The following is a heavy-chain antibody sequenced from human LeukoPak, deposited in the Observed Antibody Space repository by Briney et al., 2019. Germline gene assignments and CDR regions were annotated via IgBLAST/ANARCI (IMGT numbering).Heavy chain of an antibody. V-gene: IGHV4-4*09. CDR1: GGSISSNC. Sequence: SETLSLTCTVPGGSISSNCWSWIRQPPGKGLEWIGCIYASGTTNYNPSLKGRLTISVDTSNSQFSLTVRSVTAADTAVYYCGGRGFWGQGTLVTVSS. D-gene: IGHD3-10*01. CDR2: IYASGTT. CDR3: GGRGF. J-gene: IGHJ4*02.